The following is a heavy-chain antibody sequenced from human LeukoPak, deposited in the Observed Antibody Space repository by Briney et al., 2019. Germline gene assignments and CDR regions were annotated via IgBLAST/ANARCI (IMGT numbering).Heavy chain of an antibody. J-gene: IGHJ3*02. CDR2: ISAYNGNT. CDR3: AREDPYYYGSGNWRGDDAFDI. CDR1: GYTFTSYG. V-gene: IGHV1-18*01. D-gene: IGHD3-10*01. Sequence: ASVKVSCKASGYTFTSYGISWVRQAPGQGLEWMGWISAYNGNTNYAQKLQGRVTMTTDTSTSTAYMELRSLRSDDTAVYYCAREDPYYYGSGNWRGDDAFDIWGQGTMVTVSS.